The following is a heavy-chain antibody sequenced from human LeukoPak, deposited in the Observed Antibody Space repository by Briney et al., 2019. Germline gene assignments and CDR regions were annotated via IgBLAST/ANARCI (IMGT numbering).Heavy chain of an antibody. J-gene: IGHJ6*03. CDR1: GSSFSSFS. CDR3: ARLNLDYYYYYYMDV. D-gene: IGHD1-14*01. Sequence: PGGSLRLSCAASGSSFSSFSMTWVRQPPGKGLEWIGEINHSGSTNYNPSLKSRVTISVDTSKNQFSLKLSSVTAADTAVYYCARLNLDYYYYYYMDVWGKGTTVTVSS. V-gene: IGHV4-34*01. CDR2: INHSGST.